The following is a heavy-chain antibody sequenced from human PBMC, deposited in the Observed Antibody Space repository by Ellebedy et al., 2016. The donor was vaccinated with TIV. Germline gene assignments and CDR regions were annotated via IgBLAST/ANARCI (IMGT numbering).Heavy chain of an antibody. J-gene: IGHJ4*02. D-gene: IGHD6-25*01. CDR3: AKDSFSGFGSSYSFDF. CDR2: INPSSGGT. V-gene: IGHV1-2*02. Sequence: ASVKVSCKASGYTFTGNYLHWVRQAPGQGPEWMGWINPSSGGTNYAQKFQGRVTMTRDTSVSTAYMDLNRLTSDDTAVYYCAKDSFSGFGSSYSFDFWGQGTLVTVSS. CDR1: GYTFTGNY.